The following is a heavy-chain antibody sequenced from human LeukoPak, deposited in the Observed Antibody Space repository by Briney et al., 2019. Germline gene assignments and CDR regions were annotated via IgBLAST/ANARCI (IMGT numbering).Heavy chain of an antibody. Sequence: SETLSLTCTVYGGSISSYYWSWIRQPPGKGLEWMGYIYYSGSTNYNPSLKSRVTISVDTSKNQFSLKLSSVTAADTAVYYCARGRRYSSGWYYYWFDPWGQGTLVTVSS. V-gene: IGHV4-59*12. CDR3: ARGRRYSSGWYYYWFDP. J-gene: IGHJ5*02. CDR1: GGSISSYY. CDR2: IYYSGST. D-gene: IGHD6-19*01.